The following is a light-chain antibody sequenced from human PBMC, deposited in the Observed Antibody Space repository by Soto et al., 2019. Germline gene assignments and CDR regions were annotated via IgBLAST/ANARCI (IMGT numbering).Light chain of an antibody. Sequence: EIVMTQSPATLSVSPGERATLSCRASQSVSSNLAWYQQKPGQAPRLLIYGASTRATGIPARFSGSGSGTEFTLTISSLQSEDFAVYYCQQYNKWHRTFGHGSKVDIX. CDR1: QSVSSN. CDR2: GAS. J-gene: IGKJ1*01. V-gene: IGKV3-15*01. CDR3: QQYNKWHRT.